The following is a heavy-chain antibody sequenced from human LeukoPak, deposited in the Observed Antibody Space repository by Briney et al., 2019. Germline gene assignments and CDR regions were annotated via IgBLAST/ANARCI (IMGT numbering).Heavy chain of an antibody. J-gene: IGHJ5*02. CDR1: GGTFNNSA. D-gene: IGHD4-17*01. CDR3: ARDVHGDYGSGWFDP. CDR2: IMPLFGTA. Sequence: SVKVSCKTSGGTFNNSAISWVRQAPGQGLEWLGGIMPLFGTAGYAQKFQGRVTITKDESTRTVYLELTSLTSDGTAVYYCARDVHGDYGSGWFDPWGQGTLVSVSS. V-gene: IGHV1-69*05.